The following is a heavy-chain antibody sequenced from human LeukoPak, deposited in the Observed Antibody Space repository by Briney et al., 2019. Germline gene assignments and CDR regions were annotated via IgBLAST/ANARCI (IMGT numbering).Heavy chain of an antibody. CDR3: ARNYYDGSGYRD. CDR1: GGTFSSYA. D-gene: IGHD3-22*01. J-gene: IGHJ4*02. CDR2: IIPIFGTA. Sequence: SVKVSCKASGGTFSSYAISWVRQAPGQGLEWMGGIIPIFGTANYAQKFQGRVTITADKSTSTAYMELSSLRSEDTAVYYCARNYYDGSGYRDWGQGTLVTVSS. V-gene: IGHV1-69*06.